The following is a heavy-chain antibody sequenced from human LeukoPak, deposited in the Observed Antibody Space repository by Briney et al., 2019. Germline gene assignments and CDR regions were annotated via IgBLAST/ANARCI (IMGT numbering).Heavy chain of an antibody. CDR1: GFTFSSYA. D-gene: IGHD3-10*01. J-gene: IGHJ4*02. V-gene: IGHV3-23*01. CDR2: ISGSGGST. Sequence: GGSLRLSCAASGFTFSSYAMSWVRQVPGKGLEWVSAISGSGGSTYYADSVKGRFTISRDNSKNTLYLQMNSLRAEDTAVYYCATLTTVLLWFGDFDYWGQGTLVTVSS. CDR3: ATLTTVLLWFGDFDY.